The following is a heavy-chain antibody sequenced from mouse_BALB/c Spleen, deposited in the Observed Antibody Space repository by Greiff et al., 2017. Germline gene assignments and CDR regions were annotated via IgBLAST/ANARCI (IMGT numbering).Heavy chain of an antibody. CDR2: IDPANGNT. CDR1: GFNIKDTY. J-gene: IGHJ4*01. CDR3: TREENYAMDY. V-gene: IGHV14-3*02. Sequence: VQLKQSGAELVKPGASVKLSCTASGFNIKDTYMHWVKQRPEQGLEWIGRIDPANGNTKYDPKFQGKATITADTSSNTAYLQLSSLTSEDTAVYYCTREENYAMDYWGQGTSVTVSS.